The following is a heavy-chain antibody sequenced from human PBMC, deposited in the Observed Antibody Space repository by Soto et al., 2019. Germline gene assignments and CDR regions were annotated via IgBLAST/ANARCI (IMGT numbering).Heavy chain of an antibody. D-gene: IGHD3-10*01. V-gene: IGHV3-30*18. J-gene: IGHJ6*04. Sequence: GGSLRLSCAASGFTFSSYGMHWVRQAPGKGLEWVAVISYDGSNKYYADSVKGRFTISRDNSKNTLYLQMNSLRAEDTAVYYYAKDGPYYYGSGSYYNSPLDVWGKGTTVTVSS. CDR1: GFTFSSYG. CDR2: ISYDGSNK. CDR3: AKDGPYYYGSGSYYNSPLDV.